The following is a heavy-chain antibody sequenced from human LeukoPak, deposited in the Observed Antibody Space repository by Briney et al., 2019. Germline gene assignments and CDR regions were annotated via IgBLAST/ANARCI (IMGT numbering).Heavy chain of an antibody. J-gene: IGHJ4*02. CDR2: ISSSGSTI. CDR3: ARRIVVVPAAMSGAFDYFDY. CDR1: GFTFSDYY. D-gene: IGHD2-2*01. V-gene: IGHV3-11*04. Sequence: PGGSLRLSCAASGFTFSDYYMSWIRQAPGKGLEWGSYISSSGSTIYYADSVKGRFTISRDNAKNSLYLQMNSLRAEDTAVYYCARRIVVVPAAMSGAFDYFDYWGQGPLVTVSS.